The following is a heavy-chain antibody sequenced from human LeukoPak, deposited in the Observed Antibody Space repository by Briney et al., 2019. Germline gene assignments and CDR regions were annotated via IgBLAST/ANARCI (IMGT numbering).Heavy chain of an antibody. CDR3: ARDGGRYYPYFYYYYMDV. J-gene: IGHJ6*03. D-gene: IGHD1-26*01. CDR2: ISGNGSGGST. CDR1: GFIFSSSA. V-gene: IGHV3-23*01. Sequence: GGSLRLSCAASGFIFSSSAMSWVRQAPGKGLEWVSNISGNGSGGSTYYVDSVKGRFTISRANSTHNLYLQMNSVRAEDTAVYYCARDGGRYYPYFYYYYMDVWGKGTTVTVSS.